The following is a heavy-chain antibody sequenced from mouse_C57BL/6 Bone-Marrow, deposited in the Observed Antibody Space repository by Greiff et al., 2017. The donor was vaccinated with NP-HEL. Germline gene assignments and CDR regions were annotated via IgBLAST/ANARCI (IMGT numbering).Heavy chain of an antibody. J-gene: IGHJ1*03. Sequence: EVKLQQSGPELVKPGASVKISCKASGYTFTDYYMNWVKQSHGKSLEWIGDINPNNGGTSYNQKFKGKATLTVDKSSSTAYMELRSLTSEDSAVYYCAHYDYDGYWYFDVWGTGTTVTVSS. CDR1: GYTFTDYY. V-gene: IGHV1-26*01. D-gene: IGHD2-4*01. CDR3: AHYDYDGYWYFDV. CDR2: INPNNGGT.